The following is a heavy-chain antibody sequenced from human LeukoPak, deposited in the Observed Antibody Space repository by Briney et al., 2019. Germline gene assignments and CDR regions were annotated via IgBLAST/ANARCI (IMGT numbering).Heavy chain of an antibody. J-gene: IGHJ4*02. CDR3: ARHYGP. Sequence: SETLSLTCIVSGDSISSSTYYWAWIRQPPGKGLEWIGSISHTGTTYYKPSLKSQVTISVDASKSQFSLRLNSVTATDTAVYYCARHYGPWGQGTLVTVSS. CDR1: GDSISSSTYY. CDR2: ISHTGTT. V-gene: IGHV4-39*01. D-gene: IGHD3-10*01.